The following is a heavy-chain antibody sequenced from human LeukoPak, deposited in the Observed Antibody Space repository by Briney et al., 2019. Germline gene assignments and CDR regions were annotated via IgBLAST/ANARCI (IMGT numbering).Heavy chain of an antibody. CDR1: GLTFTDYW. V-gene: IGHV3-74*01. D-gene: IGHD5-18*01. CDR3: ATGHSYGYDY. CDR2: IKNVGSVT. J-gene: IGHJ4*02. Sequence: GGSLRLSCAASGLTFTDYWMHWVRQAPGKGLEWVSLIKNVGSVTRYADSVKGRFTISRDDAKNTLDLQMNSLKVDDTAVYYCATGHSYGYDYWGQGILVTVSS.